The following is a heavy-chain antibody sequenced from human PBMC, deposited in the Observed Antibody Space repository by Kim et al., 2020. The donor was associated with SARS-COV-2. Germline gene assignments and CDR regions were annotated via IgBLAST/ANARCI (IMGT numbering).Heavy chain of an antibody. CDR3: AKDTGFRRALWFGELLSGLAY. J-gene: IGHJ4*02. CDR2: ISGDGGGT. V-gene: IGHV3-43*02. CDR1: GFTFDDYA. Sequence: GGSLRLSCAASGFTFDDYAMHWVRQAPGKGLEWVSLISGDGGGTYYADSVKGRFTISRDNSKNSLYLQMNSLRTEDTALYYCAKDTGFRRALWFGELLSGLAYWGQGTLVTVSS. D-gene: IGHD3-10*01.